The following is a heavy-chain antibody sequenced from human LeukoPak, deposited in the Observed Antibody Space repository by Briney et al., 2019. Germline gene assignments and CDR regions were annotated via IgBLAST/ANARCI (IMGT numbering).Heavy chain of an antibody. V-gene: IGHV3-21*01. D-gene: IGHD3-22*01. CDR2: ISSSSSYI. CDR1: GFTFSSYS. Sequence: GGSLRLSCAASGFTFSSYSMNWVRQAPGKGLEWVSSISSSSSYIYYADSVKGRFTISRDNAKNSLYLQMNSLRAEDTAVYYCARVQGPDRIYDSSGIGVFDYWGQGTLVTVSS. J-gene: IGHJ4*02. CDR3: ARVQGPDRIYDSSGIGVFDY.